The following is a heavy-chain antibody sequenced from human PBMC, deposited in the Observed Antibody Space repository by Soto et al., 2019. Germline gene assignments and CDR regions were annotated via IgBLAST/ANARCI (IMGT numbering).Heavy chain of an antibody. V-gene: IGHV3-23*01. D-gene: IGHD2-2*01. Sequence: GGSLRLSCAASGLTFSTYAMSWVRQAPGKGLEWVSGISVSGDNTYYADSVKGRFTISRDNSKNTLYLQMNNLRAEDTAVYYCAKDTSYQLLSYYYGMDVWGQGTTVTVSS. CDR1: GLTFSTYA. CDR3: AKDTSYQLLSYYYGMDV. J-gene: IGHJ6*02. CDR2: ISVSGDNT.